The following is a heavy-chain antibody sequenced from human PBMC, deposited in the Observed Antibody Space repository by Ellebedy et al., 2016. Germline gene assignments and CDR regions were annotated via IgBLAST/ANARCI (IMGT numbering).Heavy chain of an antibody. V-gene: IGHV4-30-4*01. CDR1: GGSISSGDYY. CDR3: ARDLGSYDSSGDYYGMDV. Sequence: SETLSLTCTVSGGSISSGDYYWSWIRQPPGTGLEWIGYIYYSGSTYYNPSLKSRVTISVDTSKNQFSLKLSSVTAADTAVYYCARDLGSYDSSGDYYGMDVWGQGTTVTVSS. D-gene: IGHD3-22*01. J-gene: IGHJ6*02. CDR2: IYYSGST.